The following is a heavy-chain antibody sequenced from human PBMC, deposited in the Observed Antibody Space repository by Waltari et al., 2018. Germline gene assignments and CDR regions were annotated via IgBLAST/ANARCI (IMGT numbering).Heavy chain of an antibody. CDR3: ARRGYSYGLYYFDY. V-gene: IGHV4-38-2*01. Sequence: QVQLQESGPGLVKPSETLSLTCAVSGYSISSGYYWGWLRPPPGKGLEWIGSIYHSGSTYYNPSLKSRVTISVDTSKNQFSLKLSSVTAADTAVYYCARRGYSYGLYYFDYWGQGTLVTVSS. J-gene: IGHJ4*02. D-gene: IGHD5-18*01. CDR1: GYSISSGYY. CDR2: IYHSGST.